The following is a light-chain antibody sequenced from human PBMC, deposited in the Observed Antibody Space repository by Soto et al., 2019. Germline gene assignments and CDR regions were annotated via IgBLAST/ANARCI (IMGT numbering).Light chain of an antibody. V-gene: IGKV3-15*01. J-gene: IGKJ2*01. CDR3: QQYYNWPPYT. Sequence: IVMTQSPATLSVSPGERVTLSCRASETVRTNLAWFQQKPGQTPRLLIFGASTRATGIPTRFTGSGSETEFTLTIGSLQSEDLGVYYCQQYYNWPPYTFGQGTKLEIK. CDR1: ETVRTN. CDR2: GAS.